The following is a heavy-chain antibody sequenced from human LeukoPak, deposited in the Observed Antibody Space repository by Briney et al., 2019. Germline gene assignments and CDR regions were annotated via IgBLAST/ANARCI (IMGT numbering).Heavy chain of an antibody. CDR1: GGTFSSYA. D-gene: IGHD3-10*01. J-gene: IGHJ4*02. CDR2: IIPIFGTA. CDR3: ATQNTYYYGSGSSY. Sequence: SVKVSCKASGGTFSSYAISWVRQAPGQGLEWMGGIIPIFGTANYAQKFQGRVTITADESTSTAYMELSSLRSEDTAVYYCATQNTYYYGSGSSYWGQGTLVTVSS. V-gene: IGHV1-69*13.